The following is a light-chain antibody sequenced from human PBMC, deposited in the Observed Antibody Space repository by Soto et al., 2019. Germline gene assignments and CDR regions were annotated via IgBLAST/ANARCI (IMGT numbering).Light chain of an antibody. CDR2: DAS. V-gene: IGKV3-11*01. J-gene: IGKJ3*01. Sequence: EIVLTQSPATLSLSPGDRATLSCRASQSVFSYLAWYQQKPGQTPRLLIYDASNRATGVPARFSGSGSGTDFTLTISSLEPEDFAVYYCQQRTNWAFTFGPGTKVDIK. CDR1: QSVFSY. CDR3: QQRTNWAFT.